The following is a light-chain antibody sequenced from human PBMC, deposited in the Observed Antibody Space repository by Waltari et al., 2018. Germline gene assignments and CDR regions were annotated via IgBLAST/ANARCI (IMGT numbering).Light chain of an antibody. CDR1: SSDVGGYNF. J-gene: IGLJ2*01. CDR2: EVS. V-gene: IGLV2-8*01. CDR3: SSYVANNNPV. Sequence: QSALTQPPSASGSPGQSVTISCTGTSSDVGGYNFVSCYQHHPGKAPRLIISEVSDLPAGFPDRFSGDKSGSTASLTVSGLQAEDEADYYCSSYVANNNPVFGGGTKLTVL.